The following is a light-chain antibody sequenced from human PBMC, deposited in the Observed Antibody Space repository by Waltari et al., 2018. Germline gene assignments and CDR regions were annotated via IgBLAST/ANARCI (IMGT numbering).Light chain of an antibody. CDR3: CSYAGSSTLV. J-gene: IGLJ2*01. V-gene: IGLV2-23*02. Sequence: QSALTQPASVSGSPGQSITISCPGTSSDVGTYNLVSWYQQHPGTAPKLMIYEVIKRPSGVSNRFSGSKSGNTASLTISGLQAEDEAEYYCCSYAGSSTLVFGGGTKLTVL. CDR1: SSDVGTYNL. CDR2: EVI.